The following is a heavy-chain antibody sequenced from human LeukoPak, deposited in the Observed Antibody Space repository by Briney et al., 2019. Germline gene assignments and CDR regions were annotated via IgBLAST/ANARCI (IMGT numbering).Heavy chain of an antibody. CDR2: ISSSSSYI. D-gene: IGHD6-13*01. CDR1: GFTFSNYA. V-gene: IGHV3-21*01. Sequence: GGSLRLSCAASGFTFSNYAMSWVRQAPGKGLEWVSSISSSSSYIYYADSVKGRFTISRDNAKNSLYLQMNSLRAEDTAVYYCARSPLHSSSWSSDYWGQGTLVTVSS. J-gene: IGHJ4*02. CDR3: ARSPLHSSSWSSDY.